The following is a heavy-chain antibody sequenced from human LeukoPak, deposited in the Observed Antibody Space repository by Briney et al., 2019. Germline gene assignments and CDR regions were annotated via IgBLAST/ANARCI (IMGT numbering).Heavy chain of an antibody. Sequence: ESLKISCKGSEYSFSSNWIGWVRQMPGKGLEWMGIIYPGDSDTRYSPFFQGQVTISADKSITTAYLQWSSLQASDTAMYYCARPGATSSFDYWGQGTLVTVSS. D-gene: IGHD7-27*01. CDR1: EYSFSSNW. CDR3: ARPGATSSFDY. V-gene: IGHV5-51*01. CDR2: IYPGDSDT. J-gene: IGHJ4*02.